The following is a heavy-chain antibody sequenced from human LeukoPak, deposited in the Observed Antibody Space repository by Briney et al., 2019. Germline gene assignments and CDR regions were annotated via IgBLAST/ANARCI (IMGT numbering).Heavy chain of an antibody. J-gene: IGHJ4*02. CDR2: ISGSGGST. CDR1: GFTFSSYA. D-gene: IGHD3-10*01. CDR3: AKDPHMVRGVIDYFDY. Sequence: GGSLRLSCAASGFTFSSYAMSWVRQAPGKGLEWVSAISGSGGSTYYADSVKGRFTISRDNSKNTLYLQMNSLRAEDTAVYYCAKDPHMVRGVIDYFDYWGQGTLVTVSS. V-gene: IGHV3-23*01.